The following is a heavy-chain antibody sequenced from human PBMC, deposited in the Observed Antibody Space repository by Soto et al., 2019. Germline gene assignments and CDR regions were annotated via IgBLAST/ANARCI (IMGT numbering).Heavy chain of an antibody. Sequence: SETLSLTCIVSGGSIRSYYWSWIRRPPGKGLECIGNIYYTGSTNYNPSLKSRVTISVDTSKNQFSLKLSSVTAADTAVYYCARGGGGSGYDWFDPWGQGTLVTVSS. CDR3: ARGGGGSGYDWFDP. V-gene: IGHV4-59*01. CDR1: GGSIRSYY. J-gene: IGHJ5*02. D-gene: IGHD3-22*01. CDR2: IYYTGST.